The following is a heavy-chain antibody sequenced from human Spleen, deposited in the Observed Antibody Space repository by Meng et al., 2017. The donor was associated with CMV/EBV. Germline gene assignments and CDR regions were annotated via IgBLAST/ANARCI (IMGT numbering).Heavy chain of an antibody. CDR3: ARRDSSGQPDFDP. D-gene: IGHD3-22*01. CDR2: ISSSSSYI. J-gene: IGHJ5*02. Sequence: CAASGFTFSSYSMNWVRQAPGKGLEWVSSISSSSSYIYYADSVKGRFTISRDNAKNSLYLQMNSLRAEDTAVYYCARRDSSGQPDFDPWGQGTLVTVSS. CDR1: GFTFSSYS. V-gene: IGHV3-21*01.